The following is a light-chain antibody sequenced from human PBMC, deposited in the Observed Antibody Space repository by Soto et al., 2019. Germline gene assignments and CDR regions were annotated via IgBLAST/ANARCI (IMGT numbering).Light chain of an antibody. Sequence: EVVMTQSPATLSVSPGERATLSCRASRSVASNLAWYQHKPGQGPRLLLYGASTRASGIPARFSGSGSGTEFTLTISRLEPEDFAVYYCQHYGTSLYTFGQGTKLEIK. V-gene: IGKV3-15*01. CDR3: QHYGTSLYT. J-gene: IGKJ2*01. CDR1: RSVASN. CDR2: GAS.